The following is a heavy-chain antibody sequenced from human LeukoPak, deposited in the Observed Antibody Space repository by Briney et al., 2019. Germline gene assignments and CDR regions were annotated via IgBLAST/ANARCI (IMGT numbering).Heavy chain of an antibody. Sequence: PGGSLRLSCAASEFTFSSYAMHWVRQAPGKGLEYVSAISSNGGSTYYANSVKGRFTISRDNSKNTLYLQMGSLRAEDMAVYYCASYDFWSGYLYWGQGTLVTVSS. J-gene: IGHJ4*02. CDR2: ISSNGGST. D-gene: IGHD3-3*01. CDR1: EFTFSSYA. CDR3: ASYDFWSGYLY. V-gene: IGHV3-64*01.